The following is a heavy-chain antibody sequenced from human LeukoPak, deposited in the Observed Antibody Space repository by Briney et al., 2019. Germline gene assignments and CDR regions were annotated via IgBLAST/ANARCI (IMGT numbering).Heavy chain of an antibody. CDR1: GFSVSGIH. V-gene: IGHV3-66*01. CDR2: LYSGGAT. CDR3: ARGNGNVGGRLDP. D-gene: IGHD4-23*01. Sequence: GGSLRLSCVASGFSVSGIHMNWVRQAPGKDLEWVSGLYSGGATYYADSMGGRFTISRDHSKNTLYLQMTNLRVDDTAIYYCARGNGNVGGRLDPRGQGTRVTVSS. J-gene: IGHJ5*02.